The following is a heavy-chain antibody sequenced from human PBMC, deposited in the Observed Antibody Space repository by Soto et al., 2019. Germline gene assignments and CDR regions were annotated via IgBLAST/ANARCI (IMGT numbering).Heavy chain of an antibody. V-gene: IGHV3-15*07. Sequence: EVQLVESGGGLVKPGGSLRLSCAASGFTFSNAWMNWVRQAPGKGLEWVGRIKSKTDGGTTDYAAPVKGRFTISRDDSKNTLYLQMNSLKTEDTAVYYCTTTFQYYYDSSGYYRLHWYFDLWGRGTLVTVSS. CDR1: GFTFSNAW. CDR2: IKSKTDGGTT. D-gene: IGHD3-22*01. CDR3: TTTFQYYYDSSGYYRLHWYFDL. J-gene: IGHJ2*01.